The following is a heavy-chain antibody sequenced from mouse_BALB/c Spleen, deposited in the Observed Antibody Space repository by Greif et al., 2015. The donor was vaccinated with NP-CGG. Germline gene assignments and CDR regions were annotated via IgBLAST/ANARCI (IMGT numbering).Heavy chain of an antibody. D-gene: IGHD1-1*01. Sequence: VQLQQSGAELVRSGASVKLSCTASGFNIKDYYMHWVKQRPEQGLEWIGWIDPENGDTEYAPKFQGKATMTADTSSNTAYLQLSSLTSEDTAVYYCNAFYYYEFAYWGQGTLVTVSA. CDR3: NAFYYYEFAY. CDR1: GFNIKDYY. V-gene: IGHV14-4*02. CDR2: IDPENGDT. J-gene: IGHJ3*01.